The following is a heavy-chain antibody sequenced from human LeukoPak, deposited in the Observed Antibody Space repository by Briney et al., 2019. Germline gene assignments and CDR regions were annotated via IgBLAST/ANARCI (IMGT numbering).Heavy chain of an antibody. CDR3: ARARGSTGYDLYDY. CDR1: GFTFSSYW. CDR2: IKHDASEK. D-gene: IGHD5-12*01. V-gene: IGHV3-7*01. Sequence: PGGSLRLSCAASGFTFSSYWMAWVRRTPGKGLEWVANIKHDASEKYYVDSVKGRFTISRDNAQNSFYLQMNSLRAEDTAVYYCARARGSTGYDLYDYWGQGTLVTVSS. J-gene: IGHJ4*02.